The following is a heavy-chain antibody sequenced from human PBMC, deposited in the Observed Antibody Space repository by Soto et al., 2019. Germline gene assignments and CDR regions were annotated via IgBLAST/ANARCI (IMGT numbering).Heavy chain of an antibody. CDR2: IYYSGST. J-gene: IGHJ4*02. D-gene: IGHD6-13*01. CDR3: ARSNIAAAGLDY. CDR1: GGSISSYY. V-gene: IGHV4-59*01. Sequence: PSETLSLTCTVSGGSISSYYWSWIRQPPGKGLEWIGYIYYSGSTNYNPSLKSRVTISVDTSKNQFSLKLSSVTAADTAVYYCARSNIAAAGLDYWGQGTLVTVSS.